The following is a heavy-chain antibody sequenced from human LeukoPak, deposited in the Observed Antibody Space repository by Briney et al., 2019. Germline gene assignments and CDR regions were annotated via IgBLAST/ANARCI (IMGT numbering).Heavy chain of an antibody. CDR2: IDPHSGGT. CDR1: GYTFTDYY. CDR3: AREYYDSSGRKHGFDT. V-gene: IGHV1-2*02. J-gene: IGHJ3*02. D-gene: IGHD3-22*01. Sequence: ASVKVSCKASGYTFTDYYMHWVRQAPGQGLEWMGWIDPHSGGTNYAQKFQGRVTMTRDTSISTAYMELSRLRSDDTAVYYCAREYYDSSGRKHGFDTWGQGTMVTVSS.